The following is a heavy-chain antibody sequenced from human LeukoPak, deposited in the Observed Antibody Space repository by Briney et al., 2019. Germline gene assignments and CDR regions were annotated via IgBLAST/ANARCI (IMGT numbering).Heavy chain of an antibody. CDR2: ISSDGTET. J-gene: IGHJ4*02. CDR1: GLIFRNYA. CDR3: AKGGHYSFFDY. D-gene: IGHD4-11*01. V-gene: IGHV3-23*01. Sequence: GGSLRLSCTASGLIFRNYAMTWVRQAPRKGLEWVSTISSDGTETFYADSVKGRFTISRDNSKNTHYLQMSSLRAEDTGIYYCAKGGHYSFFDYWGQGTLVTVSS.